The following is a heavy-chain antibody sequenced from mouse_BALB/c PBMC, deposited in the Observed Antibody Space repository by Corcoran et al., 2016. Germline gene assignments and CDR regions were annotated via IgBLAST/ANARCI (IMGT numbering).Heavy chain of an antibody. J-gene: IGHJ3*01. CDR2: IDPANGNT. CDR1: GFNITDTY. V-gene: IGHV14-3*02. D-gene: IGHD2-1*01. Sequence: EVQLQQSGAELVKPGASVKLSCTASGFNITDTYMHWVKQRPEQGLEWIGRIDPANGNTNYDPKFQGKATITADTSSNTAYLQLSSLTSEDTAVYYCAREGDGKGFAYGGQGTLVTVSA. CDR3: AREGDGKGFAY.